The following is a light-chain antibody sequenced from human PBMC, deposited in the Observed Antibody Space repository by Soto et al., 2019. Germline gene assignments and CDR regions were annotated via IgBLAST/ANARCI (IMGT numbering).Light chain of an antibody. Sequence: DIPMTQSPSSLSASVGDRVTITCRASQYISSYVNWYQQKPGKAPKFLIYGASDLQRGVPSRFSGSGSGTDFTLTINSLQPEDFATYYCQQSYSRPLTFGHGTKLDIK. J-gene: IGKJ3*01. CDR3: QQSYSRPLT. V-gene: IGKV1-39*01. CDR1: QYISSY. CDR2: GAS.